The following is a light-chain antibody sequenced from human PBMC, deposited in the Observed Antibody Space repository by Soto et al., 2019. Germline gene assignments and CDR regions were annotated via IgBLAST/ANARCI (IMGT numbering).Light chain of an antibody. Sequence: QSVLTQPPSASGTPGQRVTISCSGSSSNIGSNTVNWYQQLPGTAPKLLIYNNNQRPSGVPDRFSGSKSGTSASLAISGLQSEDEADYYCAAWDDSLNGVLFGGGTKSPS. CDR2: NNN. V-gene: IGLV1-44*01. J-gene: IGLJ2*01. CDR1: SSNIGSNT. CDR3: AAWDDSLNGVL.